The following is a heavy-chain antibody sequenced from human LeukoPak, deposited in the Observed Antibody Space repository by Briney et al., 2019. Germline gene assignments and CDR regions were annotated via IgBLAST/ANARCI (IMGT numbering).Heavy chain of an antibody. CDR1: GFTFSSYS. J-gene: IGHJ4*02. D-gene: IGHD3-10*01. CDR2: ISSSSSYI. V-gene: IGHV3-21*01. Sequence: GGSLRLFCAASGFTFSSYSMNWVRQAPGKGLEWVSSISSSSSYIYYADSVKGRFTISRDNAKNSLYLQMNSLRAEDTAVYYCARVSPSYGSGSKPFDYWGQGTLVTVSS. CDR3: ARVSPSYGSGSKPFDY.